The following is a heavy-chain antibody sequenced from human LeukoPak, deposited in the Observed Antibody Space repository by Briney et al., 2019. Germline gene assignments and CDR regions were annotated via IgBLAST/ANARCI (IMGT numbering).Heavy chain of an antibody. CDR2: IRTGAYGGTT. CDR1: AFTFHEYT. V-gene: IGHV3-49*04. Sequence: GGSLRLSCTASAFTFHEYTMSWVRQAPGKGLEWVGFIRTGAYGGTTEYAASVKGRFTISRDDSKSIAYLQMNSLKTEDTAMYYCTRDFRPRYYGSGVYDWFDRWGQRTLVTVSS. J-gene: IGHJ5*02. D-gene: IGHD3-10*01. CDR3: TRDFRPRYYGSGVYDWFDR.